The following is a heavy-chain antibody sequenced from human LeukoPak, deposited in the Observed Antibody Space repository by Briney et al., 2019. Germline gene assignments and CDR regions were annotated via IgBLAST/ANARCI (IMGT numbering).Heavy chain of an antibody. CDR3: ARGRYYDSSGYYPEDYFDY. CDR1: GGSFSGYY. Sequence: SETLSLTCAVYGGSFSGYYWSWIRQPPGKGLEWIGEINHSGSTNYNSSLKSRVTISVDTSKNQFSLKLSSVTAADTAVYYCARGRYYDSSGYYPEDYFDYWGQGTLVTVSS. V-gene: IGHV4-34*01. CDR2: INHSGST. D-gene: IGHD3-22*01. J-gene: IGHJ4*02.